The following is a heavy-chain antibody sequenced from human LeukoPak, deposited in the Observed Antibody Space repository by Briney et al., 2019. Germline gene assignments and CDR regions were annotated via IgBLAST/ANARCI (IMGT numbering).Heavy chain of an antibody. Sequence: GGSLRLSCAASGFTFSSYAMHWVRQAPGKGLEWVAVISYDGSNKYYADSVKGRFTISRDNSKNTLYLQMNNLRAEDTAVYYCAKNLTGPLDYWGQGTLVTVSS. CDR3: AKNLTGPLDY. J-gene: IGHJ4*02. CDR2: ISYDGSNK. D-gene: IGHD7-27*01. CDR1: GFTFSSYA. V-gene: IGHV3-30*04.